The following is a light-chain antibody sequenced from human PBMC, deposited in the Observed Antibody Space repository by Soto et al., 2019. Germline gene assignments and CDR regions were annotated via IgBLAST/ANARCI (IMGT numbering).Light chain of an antibody. CDR1: SSDVGGYDY. J-gene: IGLJ1*01. V-gene: IGLV2-14*01. CDR2: EVN. Sequence: HSALTQPASVSGSPGQSVTLYCTGTSSDVGGYDYVSWYQLHPGKAPKLMVFEVNNRPSGVSYRFSGSKSGNTASLTISGLQAEDEADYFCSSYSISTAYLFGTGTKVTVL. CDR3: SSYSISTAYL.